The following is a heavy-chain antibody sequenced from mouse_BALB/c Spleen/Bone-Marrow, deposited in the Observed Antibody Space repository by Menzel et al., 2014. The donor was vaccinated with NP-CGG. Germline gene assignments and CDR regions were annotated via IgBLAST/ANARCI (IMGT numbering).Heavy chain of an antibody. J-gene: IGHJ2*01. D-gene: IGHD2-1*01. Sequence: EVKVVESGPELVEPGASVKISCKASGYSFTGYFMNWVKQSHGKSLEWIGRINPYNGDTFYNQKFKGKATLTVDKSSSTAHMELLSLTSEDSVVYYCGREIYYGNPDYWGQGTTLTVSS. CDR2: INPYNGDT. V-gene: IGHV1-37*01. CDR3: GREIYYGNPDY. CDR1: GYSFTGYF.